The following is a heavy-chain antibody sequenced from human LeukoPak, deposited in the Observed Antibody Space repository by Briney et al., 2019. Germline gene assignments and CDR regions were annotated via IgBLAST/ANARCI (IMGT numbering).Heavy chain of an antibody. D-gene: IGHD6-13*01. J-gene: IGHJ4*02. CDR1: GFTFDDYG. CDR2: INWNGGST. CDR3: ARGSGSSWYFYFDY. Sequence: GGSLRLSCAASGFTFDDYGMSWVRQAPGKGLEWVSGINWNGGSTGYADSVKGRFTISRDNAKNSLYLQMNSLRAEDTASYYCARGSGSSWYFYFDYWGQGTLVTVSS. V-gene: IGHV3-20*04.